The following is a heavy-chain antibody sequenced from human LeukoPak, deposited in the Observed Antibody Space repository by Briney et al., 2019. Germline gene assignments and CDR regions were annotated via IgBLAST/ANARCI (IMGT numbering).Heavy chain of an antibody. Sequence: GGSLRLSCAASGFTFSSYAMHWVRQAPGKGLEWVAVISYDGSNKYYADSVKGRFTISRDNSKNTLYLQMNSLRAEDTAVYYCARSQGTDTAMAFDYWGQGTQVTVSS. CDR2: ISYDGSNK. CDR3: ARSQGTDTAMAFDY. D-gene: IGHD5-18*01. CDR1: GFTFSSYA. V-gene: IGHV3-30-3*01. J-gene: IGHJ4*02.